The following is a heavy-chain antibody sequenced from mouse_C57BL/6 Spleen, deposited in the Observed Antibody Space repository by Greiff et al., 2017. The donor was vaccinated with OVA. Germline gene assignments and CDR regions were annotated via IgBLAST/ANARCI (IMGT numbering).Heavy chain of an antibody. CDR2: IDPETGGT. CDR3: TRDDDYVAWFAD. J-gene: IGHJ3*01. D-gene: IGHD2-4*01. V-gene: IGHV1-15*01. CDR1: GYTFTDYE. Sequence: QVQLQQSGAELVRPGASVTLSCKASGYTFTDYEMHWVKQTPVHGLEWIGAIDPETGGTAYNQKFKGKAILTAEKSSSTAYMELRSLTSEDSAVYYCTRDDDYVAWFADWGQGTLVTVSA.